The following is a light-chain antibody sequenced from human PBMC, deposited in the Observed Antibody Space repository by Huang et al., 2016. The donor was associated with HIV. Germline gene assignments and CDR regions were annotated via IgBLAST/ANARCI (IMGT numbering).Light chain of an antibody. V-gene: IGKV1-17*03. J-gene: IGKJ2*01. CDR2: GAS. CDR3: LQHNSYPYT. CDR1: QGISNY. Sequence: DIQMTQSPSAMSASVGDRVTITCRASQGISNYLAWFQQKPGKVPKRLIYGASTLQGGVPSRFSGSGSGTEFTLTISSLQPEDVATYYCLQHNSYPYTFGQGTTLELK.